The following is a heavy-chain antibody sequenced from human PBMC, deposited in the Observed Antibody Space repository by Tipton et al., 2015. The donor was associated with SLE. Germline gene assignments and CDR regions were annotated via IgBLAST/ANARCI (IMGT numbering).Heavy chain of an antibody. CDR2: TSKSGST. J-gene: IGHJ4*02. D-gene: IGHD1-26*01. V-gene: IGHV4-31*03. CDR3: ARRSGSLLDY. CDR1: GGSISSDDYY. Sequence: TLSLTCTVSGGSISSDDYYWTWIRQHPGKGLEWIGYTSKSGSTYYTPSLKSRVTISVDTSKNQFSLKLTSVTAADTAVYYCARRSGSLLDYWGQGTLVTVSS.